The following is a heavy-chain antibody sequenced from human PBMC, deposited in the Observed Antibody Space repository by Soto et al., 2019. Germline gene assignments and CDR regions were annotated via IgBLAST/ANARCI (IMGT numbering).Heavy chain of an antibody. J-gene: IGHJ5*02. Sequence: PSETLSLTCTVSGGSISSSSYYWGWIRQPPGKGLEWIGSIYYSGSTYYNPSLKSRVTISVDTSKNQFSLKLSSVTAADTAVYYCVLGWSGYSYGLFGPWGQGTLVTVS. CDR2: IYYSGST. CDR1: GGSISSSSYY. CDR3: VLGWSGYSYGLFGP. D-gene: IGHD5-18*01. V-gene: IGHV4-39*01.